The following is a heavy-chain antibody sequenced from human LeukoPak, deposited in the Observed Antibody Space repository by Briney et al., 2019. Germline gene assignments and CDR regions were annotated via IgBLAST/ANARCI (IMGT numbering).Heavy chain of an antibody. J-gene: IGHJ2*01. CDR2: ISSSGLYI. D-gene: IGHD5-24*01. Sequence: PGGSLSLSCAASGFTFNTYSMNWVRQAPGEGLEWVSSISSSGLYIYYADSVKGRFTISRDNAKNSLYLQMSSLRAEDTAVYYCAREERDGYNYYWYFDLWGRGNLVTVSS. CDR1: GFTFNTYS. V-gene: IGHV3-21*01. CDR3: AREERDGYNYYWYFDL.